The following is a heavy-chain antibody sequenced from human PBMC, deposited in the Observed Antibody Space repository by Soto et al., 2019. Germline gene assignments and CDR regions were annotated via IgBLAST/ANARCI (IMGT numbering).Heavy chain of an antibody. J-gene: IGHJ6*03. Sequence: GGSLRLSCAASGFTFDDYAMHWVRQAPGKGLEWVSGISWNSGSIGYADSVKGRFTISRDNAKNSLYLQMNSLRAEDTALYYCAKGVVRNYYYYMDVWGKGTTVTVSS. CDR2: ISWNSGSI. D-gene: IGHD2-8*01. V-gene: IGHV3-9*01. CDR1: GFTFDDYA. CDR3: AKGVVRNYYYYMDV.